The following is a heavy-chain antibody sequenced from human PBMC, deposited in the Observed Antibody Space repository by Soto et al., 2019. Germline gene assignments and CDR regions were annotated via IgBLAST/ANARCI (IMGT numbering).Heavy chain of an antibody. CDR3: AKDFIPRNSIYDPFDI. CDR2: VGGTGSDT. Sequence: EVQLLESGGGLVQPGGSLEISCGASGFNFGNYAMSWVRQAPGKGPEWVSSVGGTGSDTDYADSVRGRFTISRDNSKNTLYLHMNSLRAEDTAIYFCAKDFIPRNSIYDPFDIWGQGTTFTVSS. CDR1: GFNFGNYA. V-gene: IGHV3-23*01. J-gene: IGHJ3*02. D-gene: IGHD2-21*01.